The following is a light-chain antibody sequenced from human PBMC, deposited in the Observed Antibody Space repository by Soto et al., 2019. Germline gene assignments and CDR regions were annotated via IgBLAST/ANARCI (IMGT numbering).Light chain of an antibody. V-gene: IGLV1-44*01. J-gene: IGLJ3*02. CDR3: AAWDDSLNGFWV. CDR2: SNN. Sequence: QSVLTRPPSASGTPGQRVTISCSGSSSNIGSNTVNWYQQLPGTAPKLLIYSNNQRPSGVPDRFSGSKSGTSASLAISGLQSEDEADYYCAAWDDSLNGFWVFGGGTKSPS. CDR1: SSNIGSNT.